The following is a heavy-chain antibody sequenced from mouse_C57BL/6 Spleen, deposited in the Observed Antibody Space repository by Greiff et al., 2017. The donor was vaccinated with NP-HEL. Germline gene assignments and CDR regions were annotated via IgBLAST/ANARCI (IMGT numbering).Heavy chain of an antibody. D-gene: IGHD2-4*01. J-gene: IGHJ2*01. CDR3: ARGVYDYLFDY. CDR1: GYSITSGYD. CDR2: ISYSGST. Sequence: EVKLEESGPGMVKPSQSLSLTCTVTGYSITSGYDWHWIRHFPGNKLEWMGYISYSGSTNYNPSLKSRISITHDTSKNHFFLKLNSVTTEDTATYYCARGVYDYLFDYWGQGTTLTVSS. V-gene: IGHV3-1*01.